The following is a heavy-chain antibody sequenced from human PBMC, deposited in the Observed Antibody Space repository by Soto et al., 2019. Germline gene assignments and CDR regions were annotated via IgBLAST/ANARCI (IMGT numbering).Heavy chain of an antibody. CDR3: GRQDGGATIFYYFDY. J-gene: IGHJ4*01. Sequence: SETLSLTCTVSGGSVSSSSYYWGWVRQPPGKGLEWIGSVYYSGSTYYNPSLESRVTISVDKSKNQFSLKLMSLSAADTAVYYCGRQDGGATIFYYFDYWGQGTLVTVSS. CDR1: GGSVSSSSYY. V-gene: IGHV4-39*01. D-gene: IGHD3-10*01. CDR2: VYYSGST.